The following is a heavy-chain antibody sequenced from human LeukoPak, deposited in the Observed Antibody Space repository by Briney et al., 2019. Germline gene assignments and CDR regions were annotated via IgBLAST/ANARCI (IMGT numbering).Heavy chain of an antibody. CDR2: IYYSGST. D-gene: IGHD3-10*01. J-gene: IGHJ4*02. CDR1: GSSISSSSYY. V-gene: IGHV4-39*01. Sequence: SETLSLTCTVSGSSISSSSYYWGWIRPPPGKGLEWIGSIYYSGSTYYNPSLKSRVTISVDTSKNQFSLKLSSVTAADTAVYYCARVGYGSGSYYNVHFDYWGQGTLVTVSS. CDR3: ARVGYGSGSYYNVHFDY.